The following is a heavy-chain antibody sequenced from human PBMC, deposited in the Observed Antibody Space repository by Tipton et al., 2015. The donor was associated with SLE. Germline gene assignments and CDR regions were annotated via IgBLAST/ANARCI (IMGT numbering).Heavy chain of an antibody. CDR1: GDSISGYY. CDR2: ISYSGNA. V-gene: IGHV4-59*01. J-gene: IGHJ6*02. CDR3: ARDRRADV. Sequence: TLSLTCNVSGDSISGYYWNWIRQPPGKGLEWVGFISYSGNANYNPSLKSRVTISIDTSNNLFYLRLMSVTAADTAVYYCARDRRADVWGQGTTVTVSS.